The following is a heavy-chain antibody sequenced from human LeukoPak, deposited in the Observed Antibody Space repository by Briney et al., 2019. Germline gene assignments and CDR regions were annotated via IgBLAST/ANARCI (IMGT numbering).Heavy chain of an antibody. CDR2: ISGSGGST. D-gene: IGHD3-16*02. CDR1: GFTFSSYE. Sequence: GGSLRLSCAASGFTFSSYEMNWVRQAPGKGLEWVSAISGSGGSTYYADSVKGRFTISRDNSKNTLYLQMNSLRAEDTAVYYCAKDLRRLGELSPDWGQGTLVTVSS. V-gene: IGHV3-23*01. CDR3: AKDLRRLGELSPD. J-gene: IGHJ4*02.